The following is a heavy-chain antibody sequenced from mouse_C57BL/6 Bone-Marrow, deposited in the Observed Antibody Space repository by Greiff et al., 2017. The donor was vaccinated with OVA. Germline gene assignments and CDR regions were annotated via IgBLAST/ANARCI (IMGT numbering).Heavy chain of an antibody. J-gene: IGHJ4*01. V-gene: IGHV1-64*01. CDR1: GYTFTSYW. CDR3: ARWGLRRGYAMDY. D-gene: IGHD2-4*01. Sequence: QVQLQQPGAELVKPGASVKLSCKASGYTFTSYWMHWVKQRPGQGLEWIGMIHPNSGSTNYNEKFKSKATLTVDKSSSTAYMQLSRLTSEDSAVYYCARWGLRRGYAMDYWGQGTSVTVSS. CDR2: IHPNSGST.